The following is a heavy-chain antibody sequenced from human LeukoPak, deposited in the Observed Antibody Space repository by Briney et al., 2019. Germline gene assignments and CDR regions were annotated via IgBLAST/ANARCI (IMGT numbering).Heavy chain of an antibody. V-gene: IGHV3-23*01. CDR1: GFTFSSYA. D-gene: IGHD6-6*01. CDR2: ISGSGTTI. CDR3: ARDHTHYSSSFGY. Sequence: PGGSLRLSCAASGFTFSSYAMSWVRQAPGKGLEWVSAISGSGTTIYYADSVKGRFTISRDNARNSLYLQMNSLRAEDTAVYYCARDHTHYSSSFGYWGQGTLVTVSS. J-gene: IGHJ4*02.